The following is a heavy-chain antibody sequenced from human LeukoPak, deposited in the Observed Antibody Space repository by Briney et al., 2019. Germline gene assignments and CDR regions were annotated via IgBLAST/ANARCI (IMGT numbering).Heavy chain of an antibody. V-gene: IGHV1-69*06. CDR3: AGGSGSYSVGYYYYYGMDV. Sequence: SVKLSFKASGGTFSSYAISWVRQAPGPGLEWVGGIIPIFGTAKYAQKFQGRVTITADKSTSTAYMELSSLRSEDTAVYYCAGGSGSYSVGYYYYYGMDVWGKGTTVTVSS. CDR2: IIPIFGTA. CDR1: GGTFSSYA. D-gene: IGHD3-10*01. J-gene: IGHJ6*04.